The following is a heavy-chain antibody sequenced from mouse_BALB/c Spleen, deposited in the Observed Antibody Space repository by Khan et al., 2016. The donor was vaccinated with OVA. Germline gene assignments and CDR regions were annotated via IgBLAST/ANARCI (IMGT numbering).Heavy chain of an antibody. CDR1: GYTFTSYD. Sequence: VQLQESGAELVKPGASVKLSCKASGYTFTSYDINWVRQRPEQGLEWIGWIFPGNGNIKYNEKFKGKATLTTDKSSSTAYMQLSRLTSEDSSVXFCVRGRYYGSNPLMDYWGQGTSVTVSS. CDR3: VRGRYYGSNPLMDY. J-gene: IGHJ4*01. CDR2: IFPGNGNI. D-gene: IGHD1-1*01. V-gene: IGHV1S56*01.